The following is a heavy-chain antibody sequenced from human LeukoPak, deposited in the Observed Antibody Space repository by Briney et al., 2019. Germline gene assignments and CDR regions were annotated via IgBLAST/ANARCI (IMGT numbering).Heavy chain of an antibody. V-gene: IGHV3-74*01. CDR2: IKSDGSSP. Sequence: GGSLRLSCAASGFTFNIYWMHWVRQAPGKGLVWVSCIKSDGSSPTYADSLKGRFTISRDNAKNTLYLQMNSVTAEDTAVYYCARSSFPYSFHHWGQGTVVTVSS. CDR1: GFTFNIYW. D-gene: IGHD3-16*02. CDR3: ARSSFPYSFHH. J-gene: IGHJ4*02.